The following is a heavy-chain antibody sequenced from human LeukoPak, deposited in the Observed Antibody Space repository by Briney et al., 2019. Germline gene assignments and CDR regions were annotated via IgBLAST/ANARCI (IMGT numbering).Heavy chain of an antibody. Sequence: GSLKVSCKASGYTFTSYYMNWVRQAPGQGLEWMGIINPSGGSTSYAHSVQGRFTITRDKSTNTVYMQLSSLRSEDTAVYYCGRGLSSSFDRDYDSSGYSFDYWGQGTLVTVFS. CDR1: GYTFTSYY. CDR3: GRGLSSSFDRDYDSSGYSFDY. CDR2: INPSGGST. V-gene: IGHV1-46*01. J-gene: IGHJ4*02. D-gene: IGHD3-22*01.